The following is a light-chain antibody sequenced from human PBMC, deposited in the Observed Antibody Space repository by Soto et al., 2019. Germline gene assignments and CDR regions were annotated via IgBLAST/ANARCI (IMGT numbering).Light chain of an antibody. CDR1: QSVSSGY. CDR3: QQYGSPPRAT. CDR2: DAS. Sequence: EIVLTQSPATLSLSPGERATLSCGASQSVSSGYLAWYQQKPGLAPRLPIYDASSRATGIPDRVSGSGSGTDFTLTSSSRKHEDFAVYYCQQYGSPPRATFGQGTRLEI. J-gene: IGKJ5*01. V-gene: IGKV3D-20*01.